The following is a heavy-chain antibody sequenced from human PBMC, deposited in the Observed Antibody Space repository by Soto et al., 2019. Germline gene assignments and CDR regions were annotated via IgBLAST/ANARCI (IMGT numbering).Heavy chain of an antibody. CDR3: AREKIRYVDY. D-gene: IGHD3-9*01. Sequence: QVQLVESGGGVVPPGRSLRLSCAACGFTFGSYAMPWVRQAPGKGLEWVAVISYAGSHKYYADSVQGRFTISRDHSKNALYLQMKSLRAEDTAVYYCAREKIRYVDYWGQGTLVTVSS. CDR2: ISYAGSHK. J-gene: IGHJ4*02. CDR1: GFTFGSYA. V-gene: IGHV3-30-3*01.